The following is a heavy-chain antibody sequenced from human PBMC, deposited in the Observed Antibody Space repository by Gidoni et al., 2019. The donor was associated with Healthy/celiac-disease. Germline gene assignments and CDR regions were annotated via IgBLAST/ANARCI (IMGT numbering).Heavy chain of an antibody. CDR2: INHSGST. CDR3: ARGRGYSYGRLNWFDP. CDR1: GGSFSCYY. V-gene: IGHV4-34*01. J-gene: IGHJ5*02. Sequence: QVQLQQWGAGLLKPSETLSLTCAVYGGSFSCYYWSWIRQPPGKGLEWIGEINHSGSTNYNPSLKSRVTIAVDTSKNQFSLKLSSVTAADTAVYYCARGRGYSYGRLNWFDPWGQGTLVTVSS. D-gene: IGHD5-18*01.